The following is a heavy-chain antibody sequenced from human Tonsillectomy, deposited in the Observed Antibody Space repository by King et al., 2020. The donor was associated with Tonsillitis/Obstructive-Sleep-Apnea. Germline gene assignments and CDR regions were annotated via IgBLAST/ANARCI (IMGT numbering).Heavy chain of an antibody. CDR3: ARRIAARRGDYYYGMDV. Sequence: VQLVESGAEVKKPGESLRISCKGSGYSFTSYWISWVRQMPGKGLEWMGRIDPSDSYTNYSPSFQGHVTISADKSISTAYLQWSSLKASDTAMYYCARRIAARRGDYYYGMDVWGQGTTVTVSS. CDR2: IDPSDSYT. D-gene: IGHD6-6*01. CDR1: GYSFTSYW. V-gene: IGHV5-10-1*03. J-gene: IGHJ6*02.